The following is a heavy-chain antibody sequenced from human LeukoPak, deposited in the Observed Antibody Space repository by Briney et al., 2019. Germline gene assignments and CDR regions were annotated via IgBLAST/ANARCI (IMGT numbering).Heavy chain of an antibody. V-gene: IGHV3-23*01. Sequence: GSLRLSCAASGFTFSSYAMSWVRQAPGKGLEWVSAISGSGGSTYYADSVKGRFTISRDDSKNMVYLQMNSLRTEDTAVYFCAREGYSSGWFRLWGQGTLVTVSS. J-gene: IGHJ4*02. D-gene: IGHD6-19*01. CDR2: ISGSGGST. CDR1: GFTFSSYA. CDR3: AREGYSSGWFRL.